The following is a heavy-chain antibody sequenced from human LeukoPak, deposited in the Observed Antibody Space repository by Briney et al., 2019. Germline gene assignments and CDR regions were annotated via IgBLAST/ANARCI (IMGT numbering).Heavy chain of an antibody. J-gene: IGHJ6*03. D-gene: IGHD3-3*01. CDR1: GFTLSSYW. CDR3: AKGDDFWSGYSPNYYYYMDV. V-gene: IGHV3-30*18. CDR2: ISYDGSNK. Sequence: GGSLRLSCAASGFTLSSYWMSWVRQAPGKGLEWVAAISYDGSNKYYVDSVKGRFTISRDNSKNTLYLQMNSLRAEDTAVYYCAKGDDFWSGYSPNYYYYMDVWGKGTTVTVSS.